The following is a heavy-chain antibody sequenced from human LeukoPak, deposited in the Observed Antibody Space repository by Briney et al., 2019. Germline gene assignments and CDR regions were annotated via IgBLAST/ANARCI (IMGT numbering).Heavy chain of an antibody. Sequence: GGSLRLSCAASGFTFTKYAMSWVRQAAGKGLEWVSAIGGSGTKTFYAESVKGRFTISRDNSNNILFLQMNSLRAEDTAVYYCARDGGFGEQSGDYWGQGTLVTVSS. J-gene: IGHJ4*02. CDR2: IGGSGTKT. D-gene: IGHD3-10*01. CDR3: ARDGGFGEQSGDY. V-gene: IGHV3-23*01. CDR1: GFTFTKYA.